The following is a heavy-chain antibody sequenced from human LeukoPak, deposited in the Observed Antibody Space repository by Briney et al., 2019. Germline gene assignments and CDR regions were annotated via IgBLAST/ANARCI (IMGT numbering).Heavy chain of an antibody. J-gene: IGHJ3*02. Sequence: ASVKVSCKASGYTFTSYGISWVRQAPRQGLEWMGWISAYNGNTNYAQKLQGRVTMTTDTSTSTAYMELRSLRSDDTAVYYCARVFYYYDSSGYGPPPDAFDIWGQGTMVTVSS. CDR3: ARVFYYYDSSGYGPPPDAFDI. V-gene: IGHV1-18*01. CDR1: GYTFTSYG. CDR2: ISAYNGNT. D-gene: IGHD3-22*01.